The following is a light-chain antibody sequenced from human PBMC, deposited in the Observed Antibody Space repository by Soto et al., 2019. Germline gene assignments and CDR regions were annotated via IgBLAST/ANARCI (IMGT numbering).Light chain of an antibody. CDR3: QQYGSSPPYT. CDR2: GAS. V-gene: IGKV3-20*01. Sequence: EIVLTQSPGTLSLSPGERATLSCRASESVSSSNVAWYQRKPGQAPRLLIFGASSRAIGIPDRISGSGSGTDFTLTISRLEPEDFAVYYCQQYGSSPPYTFGQGTKLEIK. CDR1: ESVSSSN. J-gene: IGKJ2*01.